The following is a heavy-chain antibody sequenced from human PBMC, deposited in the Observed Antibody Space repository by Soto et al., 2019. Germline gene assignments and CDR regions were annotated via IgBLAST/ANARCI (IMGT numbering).Heavy chain of an antibody. CDR2: ISYDGSNK. Sequence: QVQLVESGGGVVQPGRSLRLSCAASGFTFSSYGMHWVRQAPGKGLEWVAVISYDGSNKYYADSVKGRFTISRDNFKNTLYLQMNSLRAEDTAVYYCAKVEVYCSSTSCPFDYWGQGTLVTVSS. CDR3: AKVEVYCSSTSCPFDY. CDR1: GFTFSSYG. V-gene: IGHV3-30*18. D-gene: IGHD2-2*01. J-gene: IGHJ4*02.